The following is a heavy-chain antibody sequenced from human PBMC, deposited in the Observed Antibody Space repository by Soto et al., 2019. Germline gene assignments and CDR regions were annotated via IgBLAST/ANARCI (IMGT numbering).Heavy chain of an antibody. J-gene: IGHJ3*02. Sequence: GASVKVSCKASGYTFTSYVISWVRQAPGQGLEWMGWISAYNGNTNYAQKLQGRVTMTTDTSTSTAYMELRSLRSDDTAVYYCARVSFFMDSSGYDAFDIWGQGTMVTVSS. CDR2: ISAYNGNT. CDR3: ARVSFFMDSSGYDAFDI. V-gene: IGHV1-18*01. D-gene: IGHD3-22*01. CDR1: GYTFTSYV.